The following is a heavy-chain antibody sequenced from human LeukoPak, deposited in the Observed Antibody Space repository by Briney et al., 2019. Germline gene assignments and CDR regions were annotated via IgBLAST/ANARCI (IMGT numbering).Heavy chain of an antibody. Sequence: ASVKVSCKASGYTFTSYGISWVRQAPGQGLEWMGWISAYNGNTNYAQKLQGRVTITRDTSASTAYMELSSLRSEDTAVYYCARARGSGWYGGYYIDYWGQGTLVTVSS. J-gene: IGHJ4*02. CDR1: GYTFTSYG. CDR3: ARARGSGWYGGYYIDY. CDR2: ISAYNGNT. D-gene: IGHD6-19*01. V-gene: IGHV1-18*01.